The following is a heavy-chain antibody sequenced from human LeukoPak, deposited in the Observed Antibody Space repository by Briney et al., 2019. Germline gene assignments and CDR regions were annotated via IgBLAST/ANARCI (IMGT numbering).Heavy chain of an antibody. CDR2: INAGSGNT. Sequence: ASVKVSCKASGYTFTSYAMHWVRQAPGQRLEWMGWINAGSGNTKYSQKFQGRVTITRDTSASTAYMELSSLRSEDTAVYYCARSGDSTDNWFDPWGQGTLVTVFS. CDR1: GYTFTSYA. CDR3: ARSGDSTDNWFDP. J-gene: IGHJ5*02. D-gene: IGHD6-13*01. V-gene: IGHV1-3*01.